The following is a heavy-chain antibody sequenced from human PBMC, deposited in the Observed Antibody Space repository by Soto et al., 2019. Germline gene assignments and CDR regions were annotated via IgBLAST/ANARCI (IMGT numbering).Heavy chain of an antibody. D-gene: IGHD6-13*01. J-gene: IGHJ4*02. CDR1: GLSFSSYA. Sequence: PGGSLRLSCVASGLSFSSYAMSWVRQAPGKGLEWVSVISGSDGSTYYADSVKGRFTISRDNSKNTLYLQMNSLRAEDTAVYYCAKDRERDAWYEYYWGQGTLVTVSS. CDR2: ISGSDGST. CDR3: AKDRERDAWYEYY. V-gene: IGHV3-23*01.